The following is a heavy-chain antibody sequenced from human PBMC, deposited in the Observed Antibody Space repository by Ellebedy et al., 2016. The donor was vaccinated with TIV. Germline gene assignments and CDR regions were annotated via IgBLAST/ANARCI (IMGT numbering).Heavy chain of an antibody. Sequence: GESLKISCAASGFTFSTYSIHWIRQAPGKALQWVAVVLSEGAGTYYADSVKDRFTISRDNSNNTLYLQMNSLRPEDTAVYYCARESGSGWNFYRRYYFDYWGQGTLGTVSS. CDR1: GFTFSTYS. D-gene: IGHD6-19*01. CDR3: ARESGSGWNFYRRYYFDY. CDR2: VLSEGAGT. J-gene: IGHJ4*02. V-gene: IGHV3-30-3*01.